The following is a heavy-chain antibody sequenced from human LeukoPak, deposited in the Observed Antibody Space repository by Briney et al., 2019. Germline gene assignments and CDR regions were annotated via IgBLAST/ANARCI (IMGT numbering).Heavy chain of an antibody. CDR2: INWDGGST. J-gene: IGHJ4*02. D-gene: IGHD6-19*01. CDR3: ARDPYSSGWYGAPVY. V-gene: IGHV3-20*04. CDR1: RFTFDDYG. Sequence: GGSLRLSCAASRFTFDDYGMSWVRQAPGKGLEWVSGINWDGGSTGYADSVKGRFTISRDNAKNSLYLQMNSLRAEDTALYYCARDPYSSGWYGAPVYWGQGTLVTVSS.